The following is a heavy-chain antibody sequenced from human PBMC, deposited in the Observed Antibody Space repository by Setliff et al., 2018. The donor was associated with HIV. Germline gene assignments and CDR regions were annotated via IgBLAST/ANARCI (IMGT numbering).Heavy chain of an antibody. CDR2: IYTSGST. CDR1: GGSISSHY. Sequence: PSETLSLTCTVPGGSISSHYWSWIRQPPGKGLEWIGHIYTSGSTYYNPSLKRRVTMSVGTSKNQFSLKLSSVNAADTAVYYCARCYYNFWSGYPLDYMDVWGKGTTVTVSS. J-gene: IGHJ6*03. D-gene: IGHD3-3*01. CDR3: ARCYYNFWSGYPLDYMDV. V-gene: IGHV4-4*08.